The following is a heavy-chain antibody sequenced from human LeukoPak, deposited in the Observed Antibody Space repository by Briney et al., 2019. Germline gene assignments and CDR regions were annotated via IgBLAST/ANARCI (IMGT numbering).Heavy chain of an antibody. J-gene: IGHJ3*02. V-gene: IGHV3-9*01. Sequence: PGGSLRLSCAASGFTFDDYAMHWVRQAPGKGLEWVSGTSWNSGSIGYADSVKGRFTISRDNAKNSLYLQMNSLRAEDTALYYCAKGRYDSSGYNDAFDIWGQGTMVTVSS. CDR3: AKGRYDSSGYNDAFDI. CDR2: TSWNSGSI. CDR1: GFTFDDYA. D-gene: IGHD3-22*01.